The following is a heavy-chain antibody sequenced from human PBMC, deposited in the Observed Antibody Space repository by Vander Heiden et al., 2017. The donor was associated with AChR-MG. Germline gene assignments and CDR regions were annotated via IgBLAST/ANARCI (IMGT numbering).Heavy chain of an antibody. CDR3: TKSRDYIATPGFDF. D-gene: IGHD6-13*01. J-gene: IGHJ4*02. CDR2: ISGSGGST. Sequence: EVQLLESGGGLVQPGGSLRLSCEASGFTFSDYAMGWVRQAPGKGLEWVSVISGSGGSTYYADSVKGRFTISRDNSKNTLYLQMNSLGAEDTAVYYCTKSRDYIATPGFDFWGQGTLVTVSS. V-gene: IGHV3-23*01. CDR1: GFTFSDYA.